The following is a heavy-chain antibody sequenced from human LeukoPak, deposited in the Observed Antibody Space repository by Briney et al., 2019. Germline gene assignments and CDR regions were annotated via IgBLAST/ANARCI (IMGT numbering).Heavy chain of an antibody. Sequence: GASVKVSCKASGGTFSSYAISWVRQAPGQGLEWMGRIIPILGIANYAQKFQGRVTITADKSTSTAYMELSSLRSEDTAVYYCAREGGYDSSGYYFDYWGQGTLVTVSS. V-gene: IGHV1-69*04. CDR3: AREGGYDSSGYYFDY. CDR2: IIPILGIA. CDR1: GGTFSSYA. J-gene: IGHJ4*02. D-gene: IGHD3-22*01.